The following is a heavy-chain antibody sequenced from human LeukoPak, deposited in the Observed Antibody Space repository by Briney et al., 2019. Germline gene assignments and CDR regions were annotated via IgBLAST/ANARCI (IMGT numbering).Heavy chain of an antibody. CDR1: GGSFRGSY. CDR3: ARQASGSPAFDY. J-gene: IGHJ4*02. V-gene: IGHV4-34*01. Sequence: SETLSLTCAVYGGSFRGSYWSWIRQPPGKGLEWIGEINHSGSTNLNPSLKSRVTMSVDTSKNQFSLKLSSVTAADTAVYYCARQASGSPAFDYWGQGTLVIVSS. D-gene: IGHD1-14*01. CDR2: INHSGST.